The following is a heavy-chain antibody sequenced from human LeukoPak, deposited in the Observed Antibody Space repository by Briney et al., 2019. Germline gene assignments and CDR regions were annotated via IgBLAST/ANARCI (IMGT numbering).Heavy chain of an antibody. Sequence: ASVKVSCKASGYSFTTFAMNWVRQAPGQGLECVGWINTNTGNPTYAHDFTGRFVFSLDTSVTTTFLEISSLKAEDTAIYYCARSSWIQQSSDFWGQGTLVTVSS. CDR1: GYSFTTFA. V-gene: IGHV7-4-1*02. J-gene: IGHJ4*02. CDR2: INTNTGNP. D-gene: IGHD5-18*01. CDR3: ARSSWIQQSSDF.